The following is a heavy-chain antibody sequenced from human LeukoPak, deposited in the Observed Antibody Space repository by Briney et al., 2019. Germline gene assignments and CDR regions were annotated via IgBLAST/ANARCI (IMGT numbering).Heavy chain of an antibody. CDR3: AKGWMFGDLLNC. CDR1: GFTFSSYA. Sequence: GGSLTLSCAASGFTFSSYAMSWVRQAPGEGLEWVSSISGSGGSTYYADSVRGRFTISRDSSKNTLFPQMNSLRAEDSAVYYCAKGWMFGDLLNCWGQGTLVTVSS. D-gene: IGHD3-10*02. V-gene: IGHV3-23*01. J-gene: IGHJ4*02. CDR2: ISGSGGST.